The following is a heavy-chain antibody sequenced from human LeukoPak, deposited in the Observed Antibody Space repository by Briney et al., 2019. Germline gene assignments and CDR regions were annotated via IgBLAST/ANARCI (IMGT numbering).Heavy chain of an antibody. CDR2: IKQDGSEK. CDR3: ARYLAVAGIGGGFDY. J-gene: IGHJ4*02. D-gene: IGHD6-19*01. Sequence: GGSLRLSCAASGFRFNTYWMSWVRQAPGKGLEWVANIKQDGSEKYYVDSVKGRFTISRDNAKNSLYLQMNSLRAEDTAVYYCARYLAVAGIGGGFDYWGQGTLVTVSS. V-gene: IGHV3-7*01. CDR1: GFRFNTYW.